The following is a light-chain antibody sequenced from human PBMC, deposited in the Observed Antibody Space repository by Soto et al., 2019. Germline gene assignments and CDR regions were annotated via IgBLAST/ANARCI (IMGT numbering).Light chain of an antibody. J-gene: IGLJ3*02. CDR2: SNN. V-gene: IGLV1-44*01. CDR1: SSNIGSNT. CDR3: AAWDDSLNGSWV. Sequence: QLVLTQPPSASGTPGQRVTISCSGSSSNIGSNTVNWYQQLPGTAPKLLIYSNNQRPSGVPDRFSGSKSGTSASLAISGLQSEDEADDYCAAWDDSLNGSWVFGGGTKVTVL.